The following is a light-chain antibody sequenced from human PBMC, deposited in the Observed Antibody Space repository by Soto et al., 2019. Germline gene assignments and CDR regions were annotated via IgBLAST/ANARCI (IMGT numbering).Light chain of an antibody. CDR3: HQYAVSPLT. Sequence: IVLTQSPGTLSLSPGESATLSCMPSQSVGRNYLAWFQHKPDQAPMLLIYDASNRATGVPDRFSGSGSGTDFTLSVTRLEPEDFAVYYCHQYAVSPLTFGGGTTVEIK. CDR1: QSVGRNY. J-gene: IGKJ4*01. CDR2: DAS. V-gene: IGKV3-20*01.